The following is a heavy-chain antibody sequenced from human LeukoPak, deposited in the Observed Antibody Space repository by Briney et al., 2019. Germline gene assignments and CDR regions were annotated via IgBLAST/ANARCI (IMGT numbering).Heavy chain of an antibody. CDR3: ATDSGSYYAEYFQH. CDR2: FDPEDGET. Sequence: VSVKVSCKVSGYTLTELSMHWVRQAPGKGLEWMGGFDPEDGETIYAQKFQGRVTMTEDTSTDTAYIELSSLRSEDTAVYYCATDSGSYYAEYFQHWGQGTLVTVSS. V-gene: IGHV1-24*01. CDR1: GYTLTELS. J-gene: IGHJ1*01. D-gene: IGHD1-26*01.